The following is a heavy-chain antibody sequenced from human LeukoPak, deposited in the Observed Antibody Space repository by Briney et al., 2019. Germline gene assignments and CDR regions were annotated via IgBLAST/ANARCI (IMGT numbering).Heavy chain of an antibody. Sequence: PGGSLRLSCAASGFTFSSYGMHWVRQAPGKGLEWVAVISYDGSNKYYADSVKGRLTISRDNSKNTLYLQMNSLRAEDTAVYYCAKAGDYGVSLDYWGQGTLVTVSS. D-gene: IGHD4-17*01. V-gene: IGHV3-30*18. CDR3: AKAGDYGVSLDY. CDR2: ISYDGSNK. J-gene: IGHJ4*02. CDR1: GFTFSSYG.